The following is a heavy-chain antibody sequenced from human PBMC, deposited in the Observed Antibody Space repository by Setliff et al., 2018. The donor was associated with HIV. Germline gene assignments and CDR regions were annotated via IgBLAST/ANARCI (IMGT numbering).Heavy chain of an antibody. D-gene: IGHD6-19*01. CDR1: GFIFSDYW. Sequence: GGSLRLSCVTSGFIFSDYWMSWVRQAPGKGLEWVSAISGSGGSTYYADSVKGRFTISRDNSKNTLYLQMNSLRAEDTAVYYCAKQIGQWLVLGYFDYWGQGTLVTSPQ. J-gene: IGHJ4*02. CDR3: AKQIGQWLVLGYFDY. CDR2: ISGSGGST. V-gene: IGHV3-23*01.